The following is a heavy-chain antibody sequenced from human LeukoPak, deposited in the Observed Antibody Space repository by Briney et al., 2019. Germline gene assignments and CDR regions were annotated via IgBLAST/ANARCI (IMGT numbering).Heavy chain of an antibody. Sequence: SETLSLTCAVYGGSFSGYYWSWIRQPPGKGLEWIGEINHSGSTNYNPSLKSRVTISVDTSKNQFSLKLSSVTAADTAVYYCARRKLSSEKAFDIWGQGTMVTVSS. J-gene: IGHJ3*02. CDR1: GGSFSGYY. CDR2: INHSGST. CDR3: ARRKLSSEKAFDI. V-gene: IGHV4-34*01. D-gene: IGHD1-7*01.